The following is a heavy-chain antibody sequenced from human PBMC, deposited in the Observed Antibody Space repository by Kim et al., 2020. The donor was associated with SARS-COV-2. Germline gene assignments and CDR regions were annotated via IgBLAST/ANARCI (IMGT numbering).Heavy chain of an antibody. CDR2: ISGGGGST. D-gene: IGHD2-21*02. J-gene: IGHJ4*02. CDR1: GFTFSSFA. V-gene: IGHV3-23*01. CDR3: AKSDSPHIVVVTATPFAY. Sequence: GGSLRLSCAASGFTFSSFAMSWVRQAPGKGLEWVSGISGGGGSTLYADSVKGRFTISRDNSKNTMYVQMNSLRAEDTAVYYCAKSDSPHIVVVTATPFAYWGQGTLVTVSS.